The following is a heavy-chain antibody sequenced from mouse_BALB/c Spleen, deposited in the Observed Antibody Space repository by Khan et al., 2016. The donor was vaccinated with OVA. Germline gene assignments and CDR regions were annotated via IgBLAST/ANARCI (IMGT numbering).Heavy chain of an antibody. V-gene: IGHV5-6-3*01. Sequence: EVELVESRGGLVQPGGSLKLSCAASGFTFSSYGMPRVRRTPDKRLALVATMTSTGGSTYYPDSVQGRFTISRDNAKNTLSLQMSSLKSEDAAMYYCAMSTTYRGQGTLVTVSA. CDR1: GFTFSSYG. CDR2: MTSTGGST. D-gene: IGHD2-4*01. CDR3: AMSTTY. J-gene: IGHJ3*01.